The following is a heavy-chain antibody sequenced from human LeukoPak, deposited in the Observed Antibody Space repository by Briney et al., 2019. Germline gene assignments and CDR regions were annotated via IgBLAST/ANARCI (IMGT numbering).Heavy chain of an antibody. J-gene: IGHJ4*02. CDR1: GGSISSDNYY. Sequence: PSETLSLTCTVSGGSISSDNYYWTWIRQPAGKGLEWIGRIYASGSANYNPSLKSRVTISVDTSKNQFSLKLSSVTAADTAVYYCARGGNWNDLDYWGQGTLVTVSS. CDR3: ARGGNWNDLDY. CDR2: IYASGSA. D-gene: IGHD1-20*01. V-gene: IGHV4-61*02.